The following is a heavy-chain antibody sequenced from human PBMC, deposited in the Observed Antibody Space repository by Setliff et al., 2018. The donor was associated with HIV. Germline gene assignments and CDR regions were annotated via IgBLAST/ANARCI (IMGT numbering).Heavy chain of an antibody. CDR1: GASVSDNF. D-gene: IGHD1-7*01. V-gene: IGHV4-59*02. CDR2: IYYSGST. Sequence: SETLSLTCTVSGASVSDNFWNWIRQSPGKGLEWIGYIYYSGSTNYNPSLESRVSISIDTSKNQFSLRLSSVTAADTAVYYCARGHTWNYYGGDCFDYWGQGSLVTVSS. J-gene: IGHJ4*02. CDR3: ARGHTWNYYGGDCFDY.